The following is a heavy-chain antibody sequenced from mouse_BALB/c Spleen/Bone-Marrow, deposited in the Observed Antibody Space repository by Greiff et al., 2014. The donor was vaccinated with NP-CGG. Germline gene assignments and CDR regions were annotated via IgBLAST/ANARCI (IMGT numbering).Heavy chain of an antibody. J-gene: IGHJ2*01. D-gene: IGHD2-10*02. CDR3: ARTILGYYFDY. V-gene: IGHV1-14*01. Sequence: ESGPEPVKPGASVKMSCKASGYTFTSYVMHWVKQKPGQGLEWIGYIHPYNDGTKYNERFKGKATLTSDKSSSTAYMELSSLTSEDSAVYYCARTILGYYFDYWGQGTTLTVSS. CDR2: IHPYNDGT. CDR1: GYTFTSYV.